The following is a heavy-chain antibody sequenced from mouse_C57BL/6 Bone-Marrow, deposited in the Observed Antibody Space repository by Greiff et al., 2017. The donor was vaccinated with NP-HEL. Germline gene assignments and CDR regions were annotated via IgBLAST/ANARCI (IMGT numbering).Heavy chain of an antibody. CDR2: IDPENGDT. Sequence: EVQVVESGAELVRPGASVKLSCTVSGFNITDDYMHWVKQRPEQGLEWIGWIDPENGDTEYPSKFQGKATITADTSSNTAYLQLSSLTSEDTAGYYCTTGGSSPYAMDYWGQGTSVTVSS. V-gene: IGHV14-4*01. J-gene: IGHJ4*01. CDR1: GFNITDDY. CDR3: TTGGSSPYAMDY. D-gene: IGHD1-1*01.